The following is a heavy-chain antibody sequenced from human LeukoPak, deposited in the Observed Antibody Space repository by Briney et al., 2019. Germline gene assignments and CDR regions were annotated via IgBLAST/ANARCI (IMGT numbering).Heavy chain of an antibody. CDR3: ASGLGYGVFDP. CDR2: INVGNGNT. V-gene: IGHV1-3*01. J-gene: IGHJ5*02. Sequence: GASVKVSCTASGYTFTTYALTWVRQAPGQRLEWMGWINVGNGNTKSSQKFQGRVTITRDMSASTAYMELSSLRSEDTAVYYCASGLGYGVFDPWGQGTLVTVSS. D-gene: IGHD6-13*01. CDR1: GYTFTTYA.